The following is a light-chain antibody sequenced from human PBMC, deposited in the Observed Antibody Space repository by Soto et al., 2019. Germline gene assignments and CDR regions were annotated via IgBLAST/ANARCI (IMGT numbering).Light chain of an antibody. CDR3: SSYTSSSTLV. CDR2: DVN. V-gene: IGLV2-14*03. Sequence: QSVLTQPASVSGSPGQSIALSCTGTSSDVGGYNSVSWYQHHPGKAPKLMIYDVNYRPSGISDRFSGSKSGNTASLTISGLQAEDEADYYCSSYTSSSTLVFGTGTKVTVL. J-gene: IGLJ1*01. CDR1: SSDVGGYNS.